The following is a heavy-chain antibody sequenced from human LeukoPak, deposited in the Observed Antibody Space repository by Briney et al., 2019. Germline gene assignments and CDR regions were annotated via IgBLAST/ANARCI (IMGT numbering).Heavy chain of an antibody. CDR2: IYTSGST. V-gene: IGHV4-4*07. D-gene: IGHD6-19*01. J-gene: IGHJ5*02. Sequence: SETLSLTCTVSGGSISSYYWSWIRQPAGKGLEWIGRIYTSGSTNHNPSLKSRVTMSVDTSKNQFSLKLSSVTAADTAVYYCARGPASSGWYVVWFDPWGQGTLVTVSS. CDR1: GGSISSYY. CDR3: ARGPASSGWYVVWFDP.